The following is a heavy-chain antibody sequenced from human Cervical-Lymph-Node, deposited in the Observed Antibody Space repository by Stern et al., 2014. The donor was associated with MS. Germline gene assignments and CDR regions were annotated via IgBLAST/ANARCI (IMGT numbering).Heavy chain of an antibody. J-gene: IGHJ4*02. CDR2: IFPGGSAI. Sequence: EVQLVESGPEVKRPGESLKISCQASGYTFTSYWIGWVRQMPGKGLEWIAIIFPGGSAISYSPSFQGQVTISADNSSSTAYLHWNNLKASDTAIYYCARQRYFDYWGQGTLVTVSS. CDR3: ARQRYFDY. CDR1: GYTFTSYW. V-gene: IGHV5-51*01.